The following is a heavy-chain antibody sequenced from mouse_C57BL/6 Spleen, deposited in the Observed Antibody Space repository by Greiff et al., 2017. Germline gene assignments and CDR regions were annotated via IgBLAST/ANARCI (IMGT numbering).Heavy chain of an antibody. V-gene: IGHV1-55*01. CDR2: IYPGSGST. J-gene: IGHJ4*01. Sequence: VKLMESGAELVKPGASVKMSCKASGYTFTSYWITWVKQRPGQGLEWIGDIYPGSGSTNYNEKFKSKATLTVDTSSSTAYMQLSSLTSEDSAVYYCACDSTLYAMDYWGQGTSVTVSS. CDR3: ACDSTLYAMDY. CDR1: GYTFTSYW.